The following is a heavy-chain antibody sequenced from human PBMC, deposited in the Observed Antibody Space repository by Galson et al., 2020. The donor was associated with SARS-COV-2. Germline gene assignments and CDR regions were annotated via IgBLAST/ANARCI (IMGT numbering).Heavy chain of an antibody. CDR2: IYYSGST. V-gene: IGHV4-30-4*01. J-gene: IGHJ3*02. D-gene: IGHD3-22*01. CDR3: ARGDIDYYDSSGYPSGFDI. Sequence: SETLSLTCTVSGGSISSGDYYWSWIRQPPGKGLEWIGYIYYSGSTYYNPSLKSRVTISVDTSKNQFSLKLSSVTAADTAVYYCARGDIDYYDSSGYPSGFDIWGQGTMVTVSS. CDR1: GGSISSGDYY.